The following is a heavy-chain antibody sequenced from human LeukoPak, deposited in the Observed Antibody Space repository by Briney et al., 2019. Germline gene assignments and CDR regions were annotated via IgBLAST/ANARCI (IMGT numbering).Heavy chain of an antibody. CDR1: GFTFSSYG. CDR2: IPYDGSNK. Sequence: GRSLRLSCAASGFTFSSYGMHWVRQAPGKGLEWVSVIPYDGSNKYYADSVKDRFTISRDNSKNTLYTKMKRLRVKGTAVYYCANGYCINGVCYRRWADAFDIWGQGTMVTVSS. CDR3: ANGYCINGVCYRRWADAFDI. J-gene: IGHJ3*02. D-gene: IGHD2-8*01. V-gene: IGHV3-30*18.